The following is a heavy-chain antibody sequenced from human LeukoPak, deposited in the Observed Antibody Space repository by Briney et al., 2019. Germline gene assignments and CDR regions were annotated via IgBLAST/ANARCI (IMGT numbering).Heavy chain of an antibody. Sequence: GGSLRLSCAASGFTFSDYYMSWIRQAPGKGLEWISYISSGGLNTNYADSVKGRFTITRDNAKDSLYLQMNRLRAEDTAVYCCARDRDHGDYLFDSWGQGTLVTVSS. CDR3: ARDRDHGDYLFDS. CDR1: GFTFSDYY. CDR2: ISSGGLNT. J-gene: IGHJ4*02. D-gene: IGHD4-17*01. V-gene: IGHV3-11*05.